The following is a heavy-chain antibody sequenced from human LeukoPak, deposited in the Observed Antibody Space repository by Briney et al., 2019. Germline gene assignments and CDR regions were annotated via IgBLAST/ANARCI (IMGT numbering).Heavy chain of an antibody. V-gene: IGHV3-30*03. CDR2: ISYDGSNK. Sequence: GGSLRLSCAASGFTFSSYGMHWVRQAPGKGLEWVAVISYDGSNKYYADSVKGRFTISRDNSKNTLYLQMNSLRAEDTAVYYCARDPSCSSTSCLYGMDVWGQGTTVTVSS. J-gene: IGHJ6*02. CDR3: ARDPSCSSTSCLYGMDV. D-gene: IGHD2-2*01. CDR1: GFTFSSYG.